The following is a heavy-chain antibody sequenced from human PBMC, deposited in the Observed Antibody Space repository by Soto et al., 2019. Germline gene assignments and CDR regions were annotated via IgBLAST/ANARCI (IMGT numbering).Heavy chain of an antibody. CDR1: GGSFSGYY. CDR2: INHSGST. CDR3: ARSPGYYFDY. Sequence: SETLSLTCAVYGGSFSGYYWSWIRQPPGKGLEWIGEINHSGSTNYNPSLKSRVTISVDTSKNQFSLKLSSVTAADTAVYYCARSPGYYFDYWGQGTLVTVSS. V-gene: IGHV4-34*01. J-gene: IGHJ4*02.